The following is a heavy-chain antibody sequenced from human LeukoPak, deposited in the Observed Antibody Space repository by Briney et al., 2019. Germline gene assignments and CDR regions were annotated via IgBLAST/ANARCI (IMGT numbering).Heavy chain of an antibody. D-gene: IGHD5-18*01. CDR3: ARGARGYSYGTAEYFDY. V-gene: IGHV4-59*02. Sequence: PSETLSLTCTVSGASVSSYYWSWIRQPPGKGLEWIGFVYYSGSTNYNPSLKSRVTISVDTSKNQFSLKLSSVTAADTAVYYCARGARGYSYGTAEYFDYWGQGTLVTVSS. CDR1: GASVSSYY. CDR2: VYYSGST. J-gene: IGHJ4*02.